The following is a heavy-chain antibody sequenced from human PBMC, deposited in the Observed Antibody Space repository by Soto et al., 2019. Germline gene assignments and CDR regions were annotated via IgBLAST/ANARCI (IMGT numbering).Heavy chain of an antibody. J-gene: IGHJ4*02. CDR1: GFTFVNYA. D-gene: IGHD6-19*01. Sequence: EVQLLESGGGLVQPGGSLRLSCAASGFTFVNYAMNWVRQAPGKGLEWVATFSGSGTSTYYADSVKGRFNISRDNSRNTLYLQMNSLRAEDTAVYYCAKGTSNGGWFNPWDYWGQGTLVTVSS. CDR3: AKGTSNGGWFNPWDY. CDR2: FSGSGTST. V-gene: IGHV3-23*01.